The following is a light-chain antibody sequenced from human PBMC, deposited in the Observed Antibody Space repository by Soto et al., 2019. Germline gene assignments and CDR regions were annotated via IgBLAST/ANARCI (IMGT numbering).Light chain of an antibody. J-gene: IGLJ3*02. V-gene: IGLV1-40*01. CDR1: SSNIGAGYD. CDR3: QSFDISMRAV. CDR2: GNS. Sequence: QPVLTQPPSVSGAPGQRVTISCTGSSSNIGAGYDVHWYQQVPGTAPKIVIYGNSDRPSGVPDRFSGSKSGTSASLAITGLQTEDEADYYCQSFDISMRAVFGGGTKVTVL.